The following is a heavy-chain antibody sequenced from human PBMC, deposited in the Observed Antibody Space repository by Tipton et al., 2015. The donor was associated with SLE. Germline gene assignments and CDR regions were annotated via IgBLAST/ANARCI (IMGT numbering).Heavy chain of an antibody. CDR2: IFHSGNT. V-gene: IGHV4-4*02. CDR1: GDSISGSYW. Sequence: TLSLTCAVSGDSISGSYWWSWVRQPPGKGLEWIGEIFHSGNTNYNPSLKSRVTISVDKSKNQFSLTLSSVTAADTAVYYCAKAEGLYGLDVWGQGTTVTVSS. J-gene: IGHJ6*02. CDR3: AKAEGLYGLDV.